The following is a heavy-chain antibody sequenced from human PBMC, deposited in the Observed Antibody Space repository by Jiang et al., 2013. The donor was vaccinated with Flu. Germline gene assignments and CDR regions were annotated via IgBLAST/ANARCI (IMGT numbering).Heavy chain of an antibody. V-gene: IGHV1-3*01. CDR1: GYAFTSYA. CDR2: INAGNGNT. Sequence: GAEVKKPGASVKVSCKASGYAFTSYAMHWVRQAPGQRLEWMGWINAGNGNTRYSQKFQGRVTITWDTSASTAYMELSSLRSEDTAVYYCARGGEGGYNYGFFDYWGQGTLVTVSS. CDR3: ARGGEGGYNYGFFDY. D-gene: IGHD5-18*01. J-gene: IGHJ4*03.